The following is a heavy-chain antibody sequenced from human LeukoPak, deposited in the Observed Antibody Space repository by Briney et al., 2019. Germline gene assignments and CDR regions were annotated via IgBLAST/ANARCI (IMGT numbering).Heavy chain of an antibody. CDR1: SGSFSGYY. V-gene: IGHV4-34*01. D-gene: IGHD3-10*01. J-gene: IGHJ4*02. CDR3: ASLTMVRGVFFDY. Sequence: SETLSLTCAVYSGSFSGYYWSWIRQPPGKGLEWIGEINHSGSTNYNPSLKSRVTISVDTSKNQFSLKLSPVTAADTAVYYCASLTMVRGVFFDYWGQGTLVTVSS. CDR2: INHSGST.